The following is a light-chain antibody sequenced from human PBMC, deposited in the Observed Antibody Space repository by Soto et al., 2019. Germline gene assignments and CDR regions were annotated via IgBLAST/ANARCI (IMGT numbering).Light chain of an antibody. CDR1: SSDVGGYNF. V-gene: IGLV2-14*01. J-gene: IGLJ1*01. CDR2: DVS. CDR3: SSYTSSSTLYV. Sequence: QSALTQPASVSGSPGQSIAISCTGTSSDVGGYNFVSWYQQQPGKAPKLMIYDVSNRPSGVSNRFSGSKSGNTASLTISGLQAEDEADYYCSSYTSSSTLYVFGTGTKVT.